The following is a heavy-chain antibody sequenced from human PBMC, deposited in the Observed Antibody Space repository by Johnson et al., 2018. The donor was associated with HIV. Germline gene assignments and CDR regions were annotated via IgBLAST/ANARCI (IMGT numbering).Heavy chain of an antibody. D-gene: IGHD3-10*01. J-gene: IGHJ3*02. CDR1: GFTFSSYA. Sequence: QVQLVESGGGVVQPGRSLRLSCAASGFTFSSYAMHWVRQAPGKGLEWVAVISYDAGKKYYADSVRGRFTISRDISKNTLYLQMDSLRPDDTALYYCARDRPQTGPHPSEAFDIWGQGTMVTVSS. CDR3: ARDRPQTGPHPSEAFDI. V-gene: IGHV3-30*04. CDR2: ISYDAGKK.